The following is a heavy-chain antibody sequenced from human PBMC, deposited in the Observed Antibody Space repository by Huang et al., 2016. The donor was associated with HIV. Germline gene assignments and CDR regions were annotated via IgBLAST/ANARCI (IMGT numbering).Heavy chain of an antibody. CDR3: ARSAYGDLDY. Sequence: QVHLVQSGAEVKKPGASVKVSCKASGYTFTNYDIHWVRQAPGRGLEWMGGMNPNTGNTGFAQSFQGRVTMTRKTSITTAYMELTSLTSEDTAVYYCARSAYGDLDYWGLGTLVIVSS. CDR1: GYTFTNYD. J-gene: IGHJ4*02. CDR2: MNPNTGNT. V-gene: IGHV1-8*02. D-gene: IGHD4-17*01.